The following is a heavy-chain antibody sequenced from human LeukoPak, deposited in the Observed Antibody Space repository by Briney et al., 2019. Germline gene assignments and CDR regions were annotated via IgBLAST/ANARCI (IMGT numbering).Heavy chain of an antibody. D-gene: IGHD2-21*02. CDR3: AKDSVVVTAIPNWFDP. Sequence: GGSLRLSCAASGFTFSSYGMHWVRQAPGKGLEWVAFIRYDGSNKYYADSVKGRFTISRDNSKNTLYLQMNSLRAEDTAVYYCAKDSVVVTAIPNWFDPWGQGTLVPVSS. CDR2: IRYDGSNK. CDR1: GFTFSSYG. V-gene: IGHV3-30*02. J-gene: IGHJ5*02.